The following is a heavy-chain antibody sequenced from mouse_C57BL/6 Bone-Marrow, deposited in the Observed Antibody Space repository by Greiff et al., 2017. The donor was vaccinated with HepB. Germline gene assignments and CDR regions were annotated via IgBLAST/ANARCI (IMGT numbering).Heavy chain of an antibody. CDR1: GYSITSGYY. CDR2: ISYDGSN. D-gene: IGHD1-1*01. Sequence: EVKLLESGPGLVKPSQSLSLTCSVTGYSITSGYYWNWIRQFPGNKLEWMGYISYDGSNNYNPSLKNRISITRDTSKNQFFLKLNSVTTEDTATYYCARKLYGSSLYWYFDVWGTGTTVTVSS. V-gene: IGHV3-6*01. J-gene: IGHJ1*03. CDR3: ARKLYGSSLYWYFDV.